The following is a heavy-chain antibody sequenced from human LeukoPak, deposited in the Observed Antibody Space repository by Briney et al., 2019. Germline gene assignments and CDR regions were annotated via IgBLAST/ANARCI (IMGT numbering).Heavy chain of an antibody. J-gene: IGHJ2*01. Sequence: PSGTLSLTCAVSGGSISSSNWWSWVRRPPGKGLEWIGEIYHSGSTNYNPSLKSRVTISVDKSKNQFSLKLSSVTAADTAVYYCARNSGSYGPTDWYFDLWGRGTLVTVSS. CDR2: IYHSGST. V-gene: IGHV4-4*02. D-gene: IGHD1-26*01. CDR3: ARNSGSYGPTDWYFDL. CDR1: GGSISSSNW.